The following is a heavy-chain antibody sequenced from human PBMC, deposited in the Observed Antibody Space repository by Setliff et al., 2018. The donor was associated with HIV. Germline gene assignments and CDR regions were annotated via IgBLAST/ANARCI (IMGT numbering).Heavy chain of an antibody. CDR3: ARAGRSGSYNHYYYYYMDV. CDR2: INPKSGGT. Sequence: ASVKVSCKASGYTFTGYYMHWVRQAPGQGLEWMGWINPKSGGTNYAQKFQGRVTMTRDTSTSTVYMELSSLRSEDTAVYYCARAGRSGSYNHYYYYYMDVWGKGTTVTVSS. V-gene: IGHV1-2*02. D-gene: IGHD1-26*01. J-gene: IGHJ6*03. CDR1: GYTFTGYY.